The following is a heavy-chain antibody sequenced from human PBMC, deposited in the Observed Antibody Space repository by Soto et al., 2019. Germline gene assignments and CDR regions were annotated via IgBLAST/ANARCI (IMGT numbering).Heavy chain of an antibody. Sequence: AAVKVSCKASGYTFTSYGISWVRQAPGQGLEWMGWISAYNGNTNYAQKLQGRVTMTTDTSTSPAYMELRSLRSDDTAVYYCARDSIVLRFLECPRWVTDRDAFEIWGQGTMVTVSS. CDR1: GYTFTSYG. V-gene: IGHV1-18*04. CDR3: ARDSIVLRFLECPRWVTDRDAFEI. CDR2: ISAYNGNT. J-gene: IGHJ3*02. D-gene: IGHD3-3*01.